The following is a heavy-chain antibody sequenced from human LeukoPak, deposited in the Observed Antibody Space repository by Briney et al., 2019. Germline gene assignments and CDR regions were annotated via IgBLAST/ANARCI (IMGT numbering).Heavy chain of an antibody. V-gene: IGHV1-69*13. CDR2: IIPILGTA. D-gene: IGHD7-27*01. CDR1: GGTFSSYA. CDR3: ARAKLANWGGYLGSSSLDY. J-gene: IGHJ4*02. Sequence: ASVTASCKASGGTFSSYAISWVRQAPGQGLEWMGGIIPILGTANYAQKFQGRVTITADESTNTAYMELSSLRSEDTAVYYCARAKLANWGGYLGSSSLDYWGQGTLVTVSS.